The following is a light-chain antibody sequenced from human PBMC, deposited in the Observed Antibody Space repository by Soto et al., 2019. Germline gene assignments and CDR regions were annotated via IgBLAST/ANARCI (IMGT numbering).Light chain of an antibody. Sequence: DMVMTQSPLSLTVTPGEPASISCRSSQSLLDSNGYNFLDWYLQKPGQSPQLLIYLGSNRAPGVTDRFSGSGSGTDFTLRISRVEAEDVGIYYCMQALQSPPSTFGPGTKVEIK. V-gene: IGKV2-28*01. CDR3: MQALQSPPST. CDR1: QSLLDSNGYNF. J-gene: IGKJ1*01. CDR2: LGS.